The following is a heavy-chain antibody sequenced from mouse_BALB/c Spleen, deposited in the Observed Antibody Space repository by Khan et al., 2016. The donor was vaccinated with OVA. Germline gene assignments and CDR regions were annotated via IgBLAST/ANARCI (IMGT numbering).Heavy chain of an antibody. CDR2: IDSAKGNT. Sequence: VQLQQSGAELVKPGASVKLSCAASGFNIKDTYIQWVKQRPEQGLEWIGRIDSAKGNTKYDPKLQGKATITADTSSNTAYLHLSSLTSEENAVSYCASSFLLYAMDAWGPGTSVTVSS. CDR1: GFNIKDTY. CDR3: ASSFLLYAMDA. D-gene: IGHD1-2*01. V-gene: IGHV14-3*02. J-gene: IGHJ4*01.